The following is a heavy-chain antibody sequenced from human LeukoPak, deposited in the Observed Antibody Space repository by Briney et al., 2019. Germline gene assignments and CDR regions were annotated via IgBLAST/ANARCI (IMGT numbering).Heavy chain of an antibody. CDR2: IYTSGST. J-gene: IGHJ4*02. CDR1: GGSISSYY. V-gene: IGHV4-4*07. Sequence: SETLSLTCTVSGGSISSYYWSWIRQPAGKGLERIGRIYTSGSTNYNPSLKSRATMSVDTSKNQFSLKVSSVTAADTAVYYCARDGYSYGTLFDYWGQGTLVTVSS. D-gene: IGHD5-18*01. CDR3: ARDGYSYGTLFDY.